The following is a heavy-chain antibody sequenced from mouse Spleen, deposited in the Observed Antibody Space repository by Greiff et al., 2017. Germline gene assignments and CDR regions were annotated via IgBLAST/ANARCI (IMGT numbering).Heavy chain of an antibody. CDR3: ARPYFYDYDGGFAY. CDR2: ISNGGGST. Sequence: EVQLQQSGGGLVQPGGSLKLSCAASGFTFSDYYMYWVRQTPEKRLEWVAYISNGGGSTYYPDTVKGRFTISRDNAKNTLYLQMSRLKSEDTAMYYCARPYFYDYDGGFAYWGQGTLVTVSA. J-gene: IGHJ3*01. V-gene: IGHV5-12*01. D-gene: IGHD2-4*01. CDR1: GFTFSDYY.